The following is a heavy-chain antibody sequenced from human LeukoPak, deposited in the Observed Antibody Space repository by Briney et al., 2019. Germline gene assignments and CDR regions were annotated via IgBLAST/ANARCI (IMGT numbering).Heavy chain of an antibody. D-gene: IGHD6-6*01. CDR3: ARGGKGSSFIDY. CDR2: IYTSGST. J-gene: IGHJ4*02. CDR1: GGSISSGSYY. Sequence: PSQTLSLTCTVSGGSISSGSYYWSWIRQPAGKGLEWIGRIYTSGSTNYNPSLKSRVTIPVDTSKNQFSLKLSSVTAADTAVYYCARGGKGSSFIDYWGQGTLVTVSS. V-gene: IGHV4-61*02.